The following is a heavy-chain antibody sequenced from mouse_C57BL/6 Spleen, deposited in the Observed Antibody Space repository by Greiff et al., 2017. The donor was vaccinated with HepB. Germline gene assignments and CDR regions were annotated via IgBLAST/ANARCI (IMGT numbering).Heavy chain of an antibody. CDR2: INPNNGGT. V-gene: IGHV1-26*01. Sequence: VQLQQSGPELVKPGASVKISCKASGYTFTDYYMNWVKQSHGKSLEWIGDINPNNGGTSYNQKFKGKATLTVDKSSSTAYMELRSLTSEDSAVYYCARSPFITTVVPSFDYWGQGTTLTVSS. J-gene: IGHJ2*01. D-gene: IGHD1-1*01. CDR3: ARSPFITTVVPSFDY. CDR1: GYTFTDYY.